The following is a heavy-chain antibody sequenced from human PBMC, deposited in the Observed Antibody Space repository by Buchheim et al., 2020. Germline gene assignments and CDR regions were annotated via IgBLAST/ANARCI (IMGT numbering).Heavy chain of an antibody. D-gene: IGHD5-18*01. CDR2: INHSGST. CDR3: ARDTAMPHAFDI. V-gene: IGHV4-59*12. J-gene: IGHJ3*02. Sequence: QVQLQESGPGLVKPSETLSLTCTVSGGSISSYYWSWIRQPPGKGLEWIGEINHSGSTNYNPSLKSRVTISVDTSKNQFSLKLSSVTAADTAVYYCARDTAMPHAFDIWGQGT. CDR1: GGSISSYY.